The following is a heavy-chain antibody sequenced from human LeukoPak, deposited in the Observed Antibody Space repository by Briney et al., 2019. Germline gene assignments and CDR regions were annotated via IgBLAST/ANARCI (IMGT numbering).Heavy chain of an antibody. CDR1: GFTFSGSA. J-gene: IGHJ4*02. CDR2: IRSKANSYAT. V-gene: IGHV3-73*01. CDR3: TRQGPGYSSGFDDY. Sequence: PGGSLRLSCAASGFTFSGSAMHWVRQASGKGLERVGRIRSKANSYATAYAASVKGRFTISRDDSKNTAYLQMNSLKTEDTAVYCCTRQGPGYSSGFDDYWGQGTLVTVSS. D-gene: IGHD6-19*01.